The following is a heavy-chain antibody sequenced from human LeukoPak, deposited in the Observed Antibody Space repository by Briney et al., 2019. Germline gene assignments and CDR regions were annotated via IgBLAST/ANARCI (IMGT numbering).Heavy chain of an antibody. V-gene: IGHV4-34*01. D-gene: IGHD2-21*02. J-gene: IGHJ4*02. Sequence: SETLSLTCAVYGGSFSAYYWSWIRQPPGKGLEWIGEINHSGSTNYNPSLKSRVTISVDTSKNQFSLKLSSVTAADTAVYYCARGGFYCGGDCYVDYCGQGTLVTVSS. CDR3: ARGGFYCGGDCYVDY. CDR1: GGSFSAYY. CDR2: INHSGST.